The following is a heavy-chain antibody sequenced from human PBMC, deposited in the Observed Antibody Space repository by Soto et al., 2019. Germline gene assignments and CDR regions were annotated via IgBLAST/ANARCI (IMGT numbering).Heavy chain of an antibody. CDR1: GFTFRSYA. CDR3: ASNEPTHGGGGYAGWGYFAH. J-gene: IGHJ4*02. Sequence: GGSLRLSCAASGFTFRSYAMSWVRQAPGKGLEWVSAISGSGGSPYNSDSVKGRFTISRDNAKNTLYLQMNSLRAEDTAVYYCASNEPTHGGGGYAGWGYFAHWGQGTPVTVSS. CDR2: ISGSGGSP. D-gene: IGHD6-19*01. V-gene: IGHV3-23*01.